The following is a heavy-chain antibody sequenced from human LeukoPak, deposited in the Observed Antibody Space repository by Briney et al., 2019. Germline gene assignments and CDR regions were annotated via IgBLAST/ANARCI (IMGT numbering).Heavy chain of an antibody. D-gene: IGHD1-26*01. Sequence: PGGSLRLSCAASAFTLADYTMHWVRQPPGKGLEWVSLISCDGGKTYYADSVKGRFTISRDNSKNSLYLQMNSLRTEDTALYYCAKDIGATQTRTDAFDIRGQGTMVTVSS. CDR2: ISCDGGKT. J-gene: IGHJ3*02. CDR3: AKDIGATQTRTDAFDI. V-gene: IGHV3-43*01. CDR1: AFTLADYT.